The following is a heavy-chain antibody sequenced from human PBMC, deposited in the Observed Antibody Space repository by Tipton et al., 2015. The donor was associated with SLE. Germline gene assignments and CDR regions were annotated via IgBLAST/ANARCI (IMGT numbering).Heavy chain of an antibody. CDR3: ARWMRGGYYYYYYMDV. J-gene: IGHJ6*03. Sequence: TLSLTCAVSGGSISSGGYSWSWIRQPPGKGLEWIGHIYRTVTTDYNPSLRSRVTISLDRSKNQFSLKLSSVTAADTAVYYCARWMRGGYYYYYYMDVWGKGTTVTVSS. CDR2: IYRTVTT. CDR1: GGSISSGGYS. V-gene: IGHV4-30-2*02. D-gene: IGHD5-12*01.